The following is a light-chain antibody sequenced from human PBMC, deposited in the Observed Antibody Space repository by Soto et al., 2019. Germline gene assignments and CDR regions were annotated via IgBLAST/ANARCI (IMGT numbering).Light chain of an antibody. CDR1: SSDVGGYNY. J-gene: IGLJ1*01. V-gene: IGLV2-14*01. CDR3: SSYTRSSTLV. Sequence: QSALTQPASVSGSPGQSITISCTGTSSDVGGYNYVSWYQQHPGKAPKLMIYEVSNRPSGVSNRFSGSKSGNTASLTISGLQAEYEADYYCSSYTRSSTLVFGTGTKLPVL. CDR2: EVS.